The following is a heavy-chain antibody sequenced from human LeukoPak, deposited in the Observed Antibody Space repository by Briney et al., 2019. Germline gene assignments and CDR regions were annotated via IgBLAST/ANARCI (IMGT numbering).Heavy chain of an antibody. V-gene: IGHV4-34*01. J-gene: IGHJ6*03. D-gene: IGHD2-2*01. CDR2: INHSGNT. Sequence: SETLSLTCDVYGGSFRGYYWSWLRQPPGKGLEWIGEINHSGNTNYNPSLKSRVTMSVDTSKKQFSLKLSSVTAADTAFYYCARRVVVPAAMVRDFYYYMDVWGKGTMVAVS. CDR1: GGSFRGYY. CDR3: ARRVVVPAAMVRDFYYYMDV.